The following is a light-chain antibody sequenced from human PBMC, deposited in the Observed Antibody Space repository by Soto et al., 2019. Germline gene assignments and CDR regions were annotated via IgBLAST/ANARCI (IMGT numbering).Light chain of an antibody. Sequence: DIQMTQSPSSLSASVGDRVTITCRASQSISSYFNWYQQKLGKAPNILIYAASSLQSGVPSRFSGSGSGTDFTLTISSLQPEDFATYYCQQSYSSPRTFGQGTKVEI. CDR3: QQSYSSPRT. CDR2: AAS. CDR1: QSISSY. V-gene: IGKV1-39*01. J-gene: IGKJ1*01.